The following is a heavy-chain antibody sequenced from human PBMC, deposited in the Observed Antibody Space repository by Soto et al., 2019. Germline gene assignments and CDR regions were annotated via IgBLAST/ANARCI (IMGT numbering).Heavy chain of an antibody. CDR3: ARVLNLAMAPSLLYWFDT. D-gene: IGHD6-19*01. CDR1: GVPISNIY. CDR2: IYSSGST. V-gene: IGHV4-59*01. Sequence: SETLSLTCTVSGVPISNIYWSWIRQPPGKGLEWIGYIYSSGSTSYNPSLKSRVTISLDTSNNQFSLRLTSVTAADTAVYYCARVLNLAMAPSLLYWFDTWGQGTLVTVSS. J-gene: IGHJ5*02.